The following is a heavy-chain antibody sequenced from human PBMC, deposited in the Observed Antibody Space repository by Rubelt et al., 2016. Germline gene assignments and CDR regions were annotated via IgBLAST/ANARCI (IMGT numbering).Heavy chain of an antibody. Sequence: EVQLLESGGDLVQPGGSLRLSCAASGFTFSDYSMNWVRQAPGKGLEWISYIRVSSGAIYYADSVRGRFTVSRDDAKNALYLQMNSRGDEETATYYCVGDLGGHPPDGYWGQGTLVTVSS. J-gene: IGHJ4*02. CDR1: GFTFSDYS. D-gene: IGHD2-15*01. CDR2: IRVSSGAI. V-gene: IGHV3-48*02. CDR3: VGDLGGHPPDGY.